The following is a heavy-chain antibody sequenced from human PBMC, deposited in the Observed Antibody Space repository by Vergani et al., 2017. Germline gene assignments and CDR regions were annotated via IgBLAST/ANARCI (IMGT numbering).Heavy chain of an antibody. CDR1: GFTFSSYW. V-gene: IGHV3-7*01. CDR2: IKQYGSEK. J-gene: IGHJ3*02. CDR3: ATDGDYDAFDI. D-gene: IGHD4-17*01. Sequence: EVQLVESGGGLVQPGGSLRLSCAASGFTFSSYWMSWVRQAPGKGLEWVANIKQYGSEKNYVDSGKGRFTISRDNAKNSLYVQMNCLRAEDTAVYYCATDGDYDAFDIWGQGTMVTVSS.